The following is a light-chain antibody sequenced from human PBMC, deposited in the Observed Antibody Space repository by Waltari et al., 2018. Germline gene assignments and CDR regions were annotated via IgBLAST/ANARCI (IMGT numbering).Light chain of an antibody. CDR2: YQSDSDQ. CDR1: SGVNVASYR. CDR3: AIWYSGTVV. Sequence: QPVLTQPTSLSASPGASARFTCTLRSGVNVASYRIYWSHQKPGSLPRYPLRYQSDSDQRRGSGVPSRFSGSKDASTNAGLLLISGLQSEDEADYYCAIWYSGTVVFGGGTKLTVL. V-gene: IGLV5-39*01. J-gene: IGLJ2*01.